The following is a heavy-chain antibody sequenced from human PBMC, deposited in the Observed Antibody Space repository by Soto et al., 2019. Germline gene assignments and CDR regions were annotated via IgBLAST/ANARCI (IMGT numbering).Heavy chain of an antibody. J-gene: IGHJ4*01. D-gene: IGHD4-17*01. CDR1: GYTLIANY. V-gene: IGHV1-2*02. Sequence: GASVQILCQASGYTLIANYIKCVRKSTGEGHDCMGWINANSVATTCAQNFQGRRSDTRDTTIATVYMDLSSLKSDDAAMYYSTRDGQSGDYGYFFDSWGHGTPVTVS. CDR3: TRDGQSGDYGYFFDS. CDR2: INANSVAT.